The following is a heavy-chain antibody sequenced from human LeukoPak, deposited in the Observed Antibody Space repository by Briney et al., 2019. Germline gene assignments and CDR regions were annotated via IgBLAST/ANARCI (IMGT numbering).Heavy chain of an antibody. CDR1: GGSISSYY. CDR2: IYYSGST. D-gene: IGHD3-22*01. V-gene: IGHV4-59*01. Sequence: SETLSLTCTVSGGSISSYYWSRIRQPPGKGLEWIGYIYYSGSTNYNPSLKSRVTISVDTSKNQFSLKLSSVTAADTAVYYCARAWYYDSLAYGMDVWGQGTTVTVSS. CDR3: ARAWYYDSLAYGMDV. J-gene: IGHJ6*02.